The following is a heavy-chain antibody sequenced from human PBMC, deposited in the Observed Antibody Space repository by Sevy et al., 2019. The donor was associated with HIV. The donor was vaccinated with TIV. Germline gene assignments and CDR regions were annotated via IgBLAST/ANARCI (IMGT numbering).Heavy chain of an antibody. CDR3: ARDCTSTSCLWGLDV. CDR2: IKVDGSEK. CDR1: GFTFRSDW. J-gene: IGHJ6*02. D-gene: IGHD2-2*01. Sequence: GGSLRLSCAVSGFTFRSDWMSWVHQAPGKGLEWVAHIKVDGSEKYHVDSVKGRFTISRDNAKNSLFLQMNSLRVEDTAVYYCARDCTSTSCLWGLDVWGQGTAVTVSS. V-gene: IGHV3-7*03.